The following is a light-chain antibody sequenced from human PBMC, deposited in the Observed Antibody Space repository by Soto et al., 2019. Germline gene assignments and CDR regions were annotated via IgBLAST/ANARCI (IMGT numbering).Light chain of an antibody. CDR1: RGISSY. CDR2: AAS. J-gene: IGKJ2*01. Sequence: DIQLPQSPSFLSASVGDRVTITCRASRGISSYLAWFQQIPGKLPKLVTYAASTLQPGVPSRFSGGGSGTEFTLTISSLQPEDFATYYCQQLDSYPYTFGQGTKLEIK. CDR3: QQLDSYPYT. V-gene: IGKV1-9*01.